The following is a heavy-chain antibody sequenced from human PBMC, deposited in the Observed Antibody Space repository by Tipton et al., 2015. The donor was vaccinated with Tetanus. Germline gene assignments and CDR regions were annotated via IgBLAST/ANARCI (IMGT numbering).Heavy chain of an antibody. Sequence: TLSLTCTVSGDSISSGPYSWSWLRQHPGKGLELIGYIYYSGTSYISPSLTRRVSIAVDTSRNQFSLNLTSVTVADSAVYYCAVLPKHWQAPRGAPWGQGIVVTVSS. D-gene: IGHD1-1*01. J-gene: IGHJ5*02. CDR3: AVLPKHWQAPRGAP. CDR1: GDSISSGPYS. V-gene: IGHV4-31*03. CDR2: IYYSGTS.